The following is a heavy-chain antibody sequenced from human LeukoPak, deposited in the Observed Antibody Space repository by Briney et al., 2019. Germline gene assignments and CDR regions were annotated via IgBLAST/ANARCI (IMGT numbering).Heavy chain of an antibody. J-gene: IGHJ4*02. D-gene: IGHD3-16*02. CDR2: SSAYIGNT. Sequence: GASVKVSCKASGYTFTSYGINWVRQAPGQGLEWMGWSSAYIGNTNYAQKLQGRVTMTTDTSTSTAYMELRSLRSDDTAVYYCARVTRLGELSFSFFDYWGQGTLVTVSS. CDR3: ARVTRLGELSFSFFDY. V-gene: IGHV1-18*01. CDR1: GYTFTSYG.